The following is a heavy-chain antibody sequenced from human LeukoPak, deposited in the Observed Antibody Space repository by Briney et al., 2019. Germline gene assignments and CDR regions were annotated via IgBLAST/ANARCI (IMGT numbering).Heavy chain of an antibody. CDR1: GYTLTSYD. CDR3: ATIMPNQLIFDY. CDR2: MNPNSGKT. J-gene: IGHJ4*02. V-gene: IGHV1-8*01. D-gene: IGHD1-14*01. Sequence: GASVKVSCKASGYTLTSYDINWVRQATGQGLEGMGWMNPNSGKTGYAQKFQGRVTMTEDTSTDTAYMELSSLRSEDTAVYYCATIMPNQLIFDYWGQGTLVTVSS.